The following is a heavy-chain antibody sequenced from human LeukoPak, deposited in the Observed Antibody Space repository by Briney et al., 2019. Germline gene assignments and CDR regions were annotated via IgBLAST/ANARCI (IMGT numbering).Heavy chain of an antibody. J-gene: IGHJ6*03. D-gene: IGHD4-17*01. CDR3: ARDFAVTTHEDYYYYMDV. CDR2: INPNSGGT. CDR1: GYTFTGYY. V-gene: IGHV1-2*02. Sequence: GASVKVSCKASGYTFTGYYMHWVRQAPGQGLEWMGWINPNSGGTNYAQKFQGRVTMTRDTSISTAYMELSRLRSDDTAVYYCARDFAVTTHEDYYYYMDVWGKGTTVTVSS.